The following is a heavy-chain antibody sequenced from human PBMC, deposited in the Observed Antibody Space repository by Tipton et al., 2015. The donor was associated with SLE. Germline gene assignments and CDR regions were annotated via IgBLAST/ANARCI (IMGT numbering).Heavy chain of an antibody. CDR3: AGPYGGYGYFKY. J-gene: IGHJ1*01. Sequence: TLSLTCTVSGDSIRSYYWTWIRQPPGKGLEWIGYIFDSGTTKYNPSLKSRVTISADTSKNQFSLKLNSVTAADTAVYYCAGPYGGYGYFKYWGQGARNIVSS. CDR2: IFDSGTT. D-gene: IGHD5-12*01. V-gene: IGHV4-59*01. CDR1: GDSIRSYY.